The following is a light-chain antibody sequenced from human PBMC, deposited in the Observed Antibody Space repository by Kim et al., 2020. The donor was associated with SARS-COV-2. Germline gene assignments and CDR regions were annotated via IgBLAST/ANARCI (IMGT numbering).Light chain of an antibody. J-gene: IGKJ4*01. Sequence: VSAGERAALSCRANQSVGSNLAWYQQKPGQAPSLLIYGASTRATGIPARFSGSGSETEFSLTISSLQSEDFAVYYCQQYNNWPLTFGGGTKVDIK. CDR2: GAS. CDR3: QQYNNWPLT. CDR1: QSVGSN. V-gene: IGKV3-15*01.